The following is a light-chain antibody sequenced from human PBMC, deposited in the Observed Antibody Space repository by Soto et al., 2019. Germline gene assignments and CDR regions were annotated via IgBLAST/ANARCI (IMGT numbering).Light chain of an antibody. CDR3: QQRSNGLT. CDR1: QSVSIY. Sequence: EIVLTQSPATLSLSPGERATLSCRASQSVSIYLAWYQQKHGQAPRLLIYYASTRATGIPARFSGSGSATGFTLTIVSLEPEEFAVYYCQQRSNGLTFGGGTQVEIK. J-gene: IGKJ4*01. CDR2: YAS. V-gene: IGKV3-11*01.